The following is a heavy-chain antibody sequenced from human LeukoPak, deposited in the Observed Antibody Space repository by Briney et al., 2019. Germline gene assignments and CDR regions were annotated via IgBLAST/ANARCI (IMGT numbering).Heavy chain of an antibody. J-gene: IGHJ3*02. Sequence: ASETLSLTCTVSGGSISSYYWSWIRQPPGKGLEWIGYIYYSGSTNYNPSLKSRVTISVDTSKNQFSLKLSSVTAADTAVYYCARGDGDYERAFDIWGQGTMVTVSS. CDR3: ARGDGDYERAFDI. CDR1: GGSISSYY. CDR2: IYYSGST. V-gene: IGHV4-59*01. D-gene: IGHD4-17*01.